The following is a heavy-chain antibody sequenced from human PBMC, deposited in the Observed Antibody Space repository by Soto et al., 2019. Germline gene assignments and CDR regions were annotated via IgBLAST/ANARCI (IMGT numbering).Heavy chain of an antibody. D-gene: IGHD1-20*01. V-gene: IGHV1-8*01. Sequence: ASVKVSCKASGYTFTSYDINWVRQATGQGLEWMGWMNPNSGNTGYAQKFQGRVTMTRNTSISTAYMELSSLRSEDTAVYYCARHRYNWNSPGDNWFDPWGQGTLVTVSS. CDR1: GYTFTSYD. J-gene: IGHJ5*02. CDR3: ARHRYNWNSPGDNWFDP. CDR2: MNPNSGNT.